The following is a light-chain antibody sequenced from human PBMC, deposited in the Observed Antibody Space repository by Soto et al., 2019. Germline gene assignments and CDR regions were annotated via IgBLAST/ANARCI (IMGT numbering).Light chain of an antibody. CDR1: SSDVGAYNS. Sequence: QSVLTQPASVSGSPGQSITISCTGTSSDVGAYNSVSWYQHHPGKAPKLIIYEVSNRPSGLSNRFSGSKSGNTASLTISGLQTEDEADYYCSSFTSSITDVFGTGTKVTVL. J-gene: IGLJ1*01. CDR3: SSFTSSITDV. V-gene: IGLV2-14*01. CDR2: EVS.